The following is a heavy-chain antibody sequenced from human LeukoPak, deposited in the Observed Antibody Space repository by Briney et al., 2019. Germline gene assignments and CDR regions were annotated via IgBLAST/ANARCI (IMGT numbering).Heavy chain of an antibody. V-gene: IGHV4-61*01. CDR3: ARATWIQLPQI. J-gene: IGHJ3*02. D-gene: IGHD5-18*01. CDR1: GGSISSSSYY. CDR2: IYYSGST. Sequence: SETLSLTCTVSGGSISSSSYYWSWIRQPPGKGLEWIGYIYYSGSTNYNPSLKSRITISVDTSKNQFSLRLSSVTAADTAVYYCARATWIQLPQIWGQGTMVTVSS.